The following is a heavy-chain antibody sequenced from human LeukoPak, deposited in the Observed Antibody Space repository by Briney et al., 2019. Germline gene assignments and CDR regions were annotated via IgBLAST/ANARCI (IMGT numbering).Heavy chain of an antibody. Sequence: SQTLSLTCTVSGGSIGSVGYYWSWIRQPAGKGLEWIGRIYTSGSTNYNPSLKSRVTMSVDTSKNQFSLKLSSVTAADTAVYYCARGSGYQLLSNYFDYWGQGTLVTVSS. CDR2: IYTSGST. J-gene: IGHJ4*02. V-gene: IGHV4-61*02. CDR1: GGSIGSVGYY. D-gene: IGHD2-2*01. CDR3: ARGSGYQLLSNYFDY.